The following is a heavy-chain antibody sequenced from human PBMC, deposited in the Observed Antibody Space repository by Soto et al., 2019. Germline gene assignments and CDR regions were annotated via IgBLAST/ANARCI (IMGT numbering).Heavy chain of an antibody. Sequence: QVQLQESGPGLVKPSGTLSLICAVSGGSISSNNGWSWVRQPPGKGLEWIGEIYHSGSTNYNPSLKSRVTRAVDKAKNQFSLQLTSVPAADTAVYYCARSDGGLISVRAGFEHWGQGTLVTVSS. CDR3: ARSDGGLISVRAGFEH. V-gene: IGHV4-4*02. J-gene: IGHJ4*02. D-gene: IGHD3-10*02. CDR2: IYHSGST. CDR1: GGSISSNNG.